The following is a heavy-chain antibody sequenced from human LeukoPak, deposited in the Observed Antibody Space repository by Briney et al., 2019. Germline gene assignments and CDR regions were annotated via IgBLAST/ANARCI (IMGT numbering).Heavy chain of an antibody. CDR2: MNPNSGNT. Sequence: GASVKVSCKASGYTFTSYDINWVRQATGQGLEWMGWMNPNSGNTGYAQTFQGRVTMTRNTSISTAYMELSSLRSEDTAVYYCARPRRGSIAARGTFDYWGQGTLVTVSS. D-gene: IGHD6-6*01. CDR3: ARPRRGSIAARGTFDY. J-gene: IGHJ4*02. V-gene: IGHV1-8*01. CDR1: GYTFTSYD.